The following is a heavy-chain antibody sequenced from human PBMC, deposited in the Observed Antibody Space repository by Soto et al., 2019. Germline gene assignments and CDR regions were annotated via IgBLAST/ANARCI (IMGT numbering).Heavy chain of an antibody. CDR1: GYTFTSYA. CDR3: ARAPHYYGDYFDY. J-gene: IGHJ4*02. V-gene: IGHV1-3*01. Sequence: GASVKVSCKASGYTFTSYAMHWVRQAPGQRLEWMGWINAGNGNTKYSQKFQGRVTISRDNAKNTLYLQMNSLRAEDTAVYYCARAPHYYGDYFDYWGQGTLVTVSS. D-gene: IGHD4-17*01. CDR2: INAGNGNT.